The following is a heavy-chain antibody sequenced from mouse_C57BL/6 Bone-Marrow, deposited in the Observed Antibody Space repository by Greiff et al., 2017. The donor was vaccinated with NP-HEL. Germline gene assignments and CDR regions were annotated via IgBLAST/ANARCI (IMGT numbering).Heavy chain of an antibody. CDR3: ARVYYYGSRYFDV. J-gene: IGHJ1*03. CDR1: GYTFTSYG. CDR2: IYPRSGNT. D-gene: IGHD1-1*01. Sequence: QVQLQQSGAELARPGASVKLSCKASGYTFTSYGISWVKQRTGQGLEWIGEIYPRSGNTYYNEKFKGKATLTADKSSSTAYMELRSLTSEDSAVYFCARVYYYGSRYFDVWGTGTTVTVSS. V-gene: IGHV1-81*01.